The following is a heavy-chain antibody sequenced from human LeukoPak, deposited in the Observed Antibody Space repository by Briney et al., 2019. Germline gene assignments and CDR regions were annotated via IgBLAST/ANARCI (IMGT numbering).Heavy chain of an antibody. Sequence: ASVKVSCKASGYTFTGYYMHWVRQAPGQGLEWMGWINPNSGGTNYAQKFQGRVTMTRDTSISTAYMELSRLRSDDTAVYYCARDQVDYDIPDHFDYWGKGTLVTVSS. CDR2: INPNSGGT. CDR1: GYTFTGYY. V-gene: IGHV1-2*02. D-gene: IGHD3-22*01. CDR3: ARDQVDYDIPDHFDY. J-gene: IGHJ4*02.